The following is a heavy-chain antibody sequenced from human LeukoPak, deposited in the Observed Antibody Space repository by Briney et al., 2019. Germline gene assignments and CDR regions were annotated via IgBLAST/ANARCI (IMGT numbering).Heavy chain of an antibody. Sequence: GGSLRLSCAASGFTFSSYGMSWVRQAPGKGLEWVSGISGSSGSRYYADSVKGRFTISRDNSKDTLYLQMNSLRAEDTAVYYCATKRGGPRLNWFDPWGQGTLVTVSS. J-gene: IGHJ5*02. V-gene: IGHV3-23*01. CDR2: ISGSSGSR. D-gene: IGHD3-16*01. CDR1: GFTFSSYG. CDR3: ATKRGGPRLNWFDP.